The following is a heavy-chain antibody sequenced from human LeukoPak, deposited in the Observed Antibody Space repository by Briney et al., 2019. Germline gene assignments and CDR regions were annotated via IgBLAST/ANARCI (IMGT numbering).Heavy chain of an antibody. Sequence: GSLSLSCAASGFTFNYYWMSWVRQTPGKGLEWLANIKPDGSEKYYVDSVRGRFTISRDNAKSSVHLQMNGLRAEDTAIYYCARDGHYFAMDVWGQGTTVTVSS. J-gene: IGHJ6*02. V-gene: IGHV3-7*03. CDR2: IKPDGSEK. CDR1: GFTFNYYW. CDR3: ARDGHYFAMDV.